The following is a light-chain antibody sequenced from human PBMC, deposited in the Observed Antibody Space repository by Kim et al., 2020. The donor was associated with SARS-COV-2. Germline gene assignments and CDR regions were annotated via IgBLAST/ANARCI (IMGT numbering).Light chain of an antibody. CDR3: QVWDSSSDHLNYV. Sequence: GKTARITCGGNNIGSNSVPWYQQKPGQAPVLVIYYDSDRPSGIPERFSGYNSGNTATLTISRVEAGDEADYYCQVWDSSSDHLNYVFGTGTKVTVL. CDR2: YDS. CDR1: NIGSNS. V-gene: IGLV3-21*04. J-gene: IGLJ1*01.